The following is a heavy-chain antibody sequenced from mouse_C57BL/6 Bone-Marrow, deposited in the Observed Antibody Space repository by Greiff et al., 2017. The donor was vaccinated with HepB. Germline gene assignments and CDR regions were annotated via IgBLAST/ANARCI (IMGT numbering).Heavy chain of an antibody. Sequence: QVQLQQPGAELVKPGASVKMFCKASGYTFTRYWKTWVKQRPGQGLEWIGDIYPGSGSTNYNEKFKSKATLTVDTSSSTAYMQLSSLTSEDSAVYYCARWEVDFDYWGQGTTLTVSS. D-gene: IGHD1-3*01. CDR1: GYTFTRYW. CDR2: IYPGSGST. CDR3: ARWEVDFDY. V-gene: IGHV1-55*01. J-gene: IGHJ2*01.